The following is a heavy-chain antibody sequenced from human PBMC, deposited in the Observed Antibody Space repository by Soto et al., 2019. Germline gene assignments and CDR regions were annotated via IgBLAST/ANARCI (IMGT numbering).Heavy chain of an antibody. Sequence: SVKVSCKASGGTFSSYTISWVRQAPGQGLEWMGRIIPILGIANYAQEFQGRVTITADKSTSTAYMELSSLRSEDTAVYYCARDLSRSSSSNDAFDIWGQGTMVTVSS. CDR1: GGTFSSYT. V-gene: IGHV1-69*04. CDR3: ARDLSRSSSSNDAFDI. CDR2: IIPILGIA. D-gene: IGHD6-6*01. J-gene: IGHJ3*02.